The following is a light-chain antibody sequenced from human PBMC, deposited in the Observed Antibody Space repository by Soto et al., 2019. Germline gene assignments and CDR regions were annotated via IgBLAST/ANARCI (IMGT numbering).Light chain of an antibody. V-gene: IGKV3-20*01. CDR2: DAS. Sequence: EIVLTQSPGTLSLSPGERATLSCRASQSVGRNYLAWYQQKPGQAPRLLIYDASSRATGIPDRFSGSGSGTDFTLTIGRLEPEDVAVYYCQQYASSPLTFGGGTKVESK. CDR3: QQYASSPLT. J-gene: IGKJ4*01. CDR1: QSVGRNY.